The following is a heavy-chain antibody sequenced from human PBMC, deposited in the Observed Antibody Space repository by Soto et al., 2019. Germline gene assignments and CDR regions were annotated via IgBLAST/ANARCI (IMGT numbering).Heavy chain of an antibody. CDR1: GASISSGGYF. Sequence: SSETLSLTCTVSGASISSGGYFWSWIRHHPGKGLEWIAYIDYSGITHSNPSLKSRVTMSLDTSMNQFSLNLNSVTAADTAMYYCARGGILTGRVLNWFDPWGQGTLVTVSS. J-gene: IGHJ5*02. V-gene: IGHV4-31*03. D-gene: IGHD3-9*01. CDR2: IDYSGIT. CDR3: ARGGILTGRVLNWFDP.